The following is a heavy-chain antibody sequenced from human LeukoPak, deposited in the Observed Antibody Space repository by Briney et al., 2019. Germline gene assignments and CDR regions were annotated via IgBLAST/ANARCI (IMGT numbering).Heavy chain of an antibody. V-gene: IGHV4-59*01. J-gene: IGHJ4*02. Sequence: PSETLSLTCTVSGGSISSYYWSWIRQPPGKGLEWIGFMHYSGSTNYNPSLKSRVTISVDTSKNQFSLKLSSVTAADTAVYYCATWGAIVAGNDYWGQGTLVTASS. CDR3: ATWGAIVAGNDY. CDR1: GGSISSYY. CDR2: MHYSGST. D-gene: IGHD6-19*01.